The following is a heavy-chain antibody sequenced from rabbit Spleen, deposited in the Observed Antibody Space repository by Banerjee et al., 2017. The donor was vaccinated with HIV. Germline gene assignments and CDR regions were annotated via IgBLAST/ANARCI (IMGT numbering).Heavy chain of an antibody. CDR1: GFSFGDRDV. Sequence: QSLEESGGGLVQPEGSLTLTCKASGFSFGDRDVMCWVRQAPGKGLEWIACINTATGKAVYATWAKGRFTISRTSSTTVTLQMTSLTAADTATYFCARAIVPWLGLTRLDLWGPGTLVTVS. CDR3: ARAIVPWLGLTRLDL. V-gene: IGHV1S40*01. D-gene: IGHD4-1*01. CDR2: INTATGKA. J-gene: IGHJ3*01.